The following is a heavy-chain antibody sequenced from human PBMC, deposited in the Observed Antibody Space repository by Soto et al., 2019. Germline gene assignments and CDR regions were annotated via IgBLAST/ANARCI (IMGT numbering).Heavy chain of an antibody. D-gene: IGHD2-15*01. J-gene: IGHJ6*02. Sequence: ASVKVSCKASGGTFSSYAISWVRQAPGQGLEWMGGIIPIFGTANYAQKFQGRVTITADESTSTAYMELSSLRSEDTGVYYCARGWYDPDDSVIRYLGYSYYYYGMDVWGQGTTVTVSS. CDR3: ARGWYDPDDSVIRYLGYSYYYYGMDV. CDR2: IIPIFGTA. CDR1: GGTFSSYA. V-gene: IGHV1-69*13.